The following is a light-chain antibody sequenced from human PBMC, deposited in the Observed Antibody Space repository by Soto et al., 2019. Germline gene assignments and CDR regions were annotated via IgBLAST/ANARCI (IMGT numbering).Light chain of an antibody. CDR3: QKYTTYPHT. Sequence: DIQMTQSPSTLSASVGDRVTITCRASQSVTNWLAWYQQKPGKAPNLLIYDASRLQSGIPSRFSGSGSGTEFTLTISSLQPDDFATYYCQKYTTYPHTFGQETKVDIK. V-gene: IGKV1-5*01. CDR2: DAS. CDR1: QSVTNW. J-gene: IGKJ2*01.